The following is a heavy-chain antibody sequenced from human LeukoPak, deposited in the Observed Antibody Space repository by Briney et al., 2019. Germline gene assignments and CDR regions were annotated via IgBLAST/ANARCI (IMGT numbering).Heavy chain of an antibody. CDR1: GFPFSAYA. D-gene: IGHD1-26*01. Sequence: GGSLRLSSVASGFPFSAYAMSWVRQAPGKGLEWVSGIRGSGETTYYAESVKGRFIIQRDNSKNTLYLQMNSLRAEDTALYYCAKDLSSGSGRGFDYWGQGTLVTVSS. J-gene: IGHJ4*02. CDR3: AKDLSSGSGRGFDY. CDR2: IRGSGETT. V-gene: IGHV3-23*01.